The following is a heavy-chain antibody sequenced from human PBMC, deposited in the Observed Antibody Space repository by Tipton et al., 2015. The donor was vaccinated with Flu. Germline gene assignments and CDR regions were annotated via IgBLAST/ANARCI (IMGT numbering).Heavy chain of an antibody. CDR2: ISDSGGRT. D-gene: IGHD3-3*01. CDR1: GFTFSSYA. V-gene: IGHV3-23*01. J-gene: IGHJ2*01. Sequence: SLRLSCAASGFTFSSYAMTWVRQAPGKGLQWVSGISDSGGRTYYADSVKGRFTISRDNSKNTLYVQMNSLRAEDTAVYYCAIGAVTNDWYFDLWGRGTLVTVSS. CDR3: AIGAVTNDWYFDL.